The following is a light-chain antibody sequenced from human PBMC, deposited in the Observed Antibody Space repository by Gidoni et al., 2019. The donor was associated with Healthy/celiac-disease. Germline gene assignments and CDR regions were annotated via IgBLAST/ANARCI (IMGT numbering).Light chain of an antibody. CDR1: QGVSSN. Sequence: IFMTQPPATLSASPGERATLACRAGQGVSSNLSWYQQQPGQAPRLLIYDSATRATGIPARFSGSGSGTEYTLTISSLRSEDFSVYYCQQYNNWHLLTFGGXTKVEIK. V-gene: IGKV3-15*01. CDR3: QQYNNWHLLT. CDR2: DSA. J-gene: IGKJ4*01.